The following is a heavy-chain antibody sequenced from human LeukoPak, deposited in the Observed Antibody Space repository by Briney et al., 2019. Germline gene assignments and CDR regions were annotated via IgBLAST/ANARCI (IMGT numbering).Heavy chain of an antibody. CDR2: IYTSGST. CDR3: ARDGDYHYFDY. J-gene: IGHJ4*02. D-gene: IGHD4-17*01. V-gene: IGHV4-4*07. Sequence: PSETLSLTCTVSGDSISRYYWSWIRQPAGKGLEWIGRIYTSGSTNYNPSLKSRVTMSVDTSKNQFSLKLTSVTAADTAVYYCARDGDYHYFDYWGQGTLVTVSS. CDR1: GDSISRYY.